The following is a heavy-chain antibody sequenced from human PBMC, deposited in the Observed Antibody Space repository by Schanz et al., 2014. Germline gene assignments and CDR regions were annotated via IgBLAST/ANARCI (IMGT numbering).Heavy chain of an antibody. J-gene: IGHJ4*02. CDR2: INQNGSEE. D-gene: IGHD3-10*01. Sequence: EVQLVESGGGLVQPGGSLRLSCAASGFTFSSYSMNWVRQAPGKGLEWLANINQNGSEEYYVDSLNGRLTISRDTARNSLYLQMNSLRAEDTAVYFCARGGAGSVLFCFDYWGQGTLVTVSS. V-gene: IGHV3-7*04. CDR1: GFTFSSYS. CDR3: ARGGAGSVLFCFDY.